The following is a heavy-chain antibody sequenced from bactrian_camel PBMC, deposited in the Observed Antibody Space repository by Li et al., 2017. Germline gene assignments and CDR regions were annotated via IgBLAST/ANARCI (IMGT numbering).Heavy chain of an antibody. J-gene: IGHJ4*01. CDR2: MDGYGGT. V-gene: IGHV3S53*01. CDR1: GITYRDPC. CDR3: AADLGSPIGWEQGCSRTLSEKDYHS. D-gene: IGHD1*01. Sequence: QVQLVESGGGSVQVEGSLRLSCRSSGITYRDPCMGWFRQIPGKERERVATMDGYGGTYYAPFVQGRFTISKDSATNTLYLQMNSLKPEDTAMYYCAADLGSPIGWEQGCSRTLSEKDYHSWGQGTQVTVS.